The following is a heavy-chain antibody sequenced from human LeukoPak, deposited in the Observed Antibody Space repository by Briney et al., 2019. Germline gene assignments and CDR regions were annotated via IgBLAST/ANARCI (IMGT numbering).Heavy chain of an antibody. CDR1: GFTFSSYS. CDR2: ISGSGGST. V-gene: IGHV3-23*01. J-gene: IGHJ4*02. CDR3: AALFRSGIIKGLDDY. Sequence: PGGSLRLSCAPSGFTFSSYSMNWVRQAPGKGLEWVSAISGSGGSTYYADSVKGRFTISRDNSKNTLYLQMNSLRAEDTAVYYCAALFRSGIIKGLDDYWGQGTLVTVSS. D-gene: IGHD1-26*01.